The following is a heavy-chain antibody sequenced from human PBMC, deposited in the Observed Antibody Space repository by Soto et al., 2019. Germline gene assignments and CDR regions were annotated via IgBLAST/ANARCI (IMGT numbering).Heavy chain of an antibody. Sequence: SGPTLVNPTQTLTLTCTFSGFSLSVSGQGVGWIRQPPGKTLEWLALTYWDDAKRYSPSLRSRLTITTDTYRKEVVMTMTNMDPADTATYYCAHFSGSFSLFFDYWGQGMLVTVSS. CDR2: TYWDDAK. CDR3: AHFSGSFSLFFDY. V-gene: IGHV2-5*02. CDR1: GFSLSVSGQG. D-gene: IGHD1-26*01. J-gene: IGHJ4*02.